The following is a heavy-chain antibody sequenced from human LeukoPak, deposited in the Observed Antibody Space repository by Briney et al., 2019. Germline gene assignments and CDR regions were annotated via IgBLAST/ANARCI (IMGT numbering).Heavy chain of an antibody. Sequence: GGSLRLSCAASGFTFSSYSMNWVRQAPGKGLEWASYISSSSSTIYYADSVKGRFTISRDNAKNSLYLQMNSLRAEDTAVYYCAREGGTYYDFWSGYYMGDYYYMDVWGKGTTVTVSS. J-gene: IGHJ6*03. D-gene: IGHD3-3*01. CDR3: AREGGTYYDFWSGYYMGDYYYMDV. CDR1: GFTFSSYS. CDR2: ISSSSSTI. V-gene: IGHV3-48*04.